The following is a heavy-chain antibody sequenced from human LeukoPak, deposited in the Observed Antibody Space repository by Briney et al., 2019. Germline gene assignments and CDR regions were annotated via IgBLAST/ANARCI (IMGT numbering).Heavy chain of an antibody. CDR2: INPRDGET. CDR3: GRDWELRFHQGGLDY. J-gene: IGHJ4*02. D-gene: IGHD3-3*01. Sequence: ASVTVSCKASGYTFTGYYMHWVRQAPGQGLEWMGRINPRDGETNFAQKFQGRVTMTSDTSISTAYMELSGLRFDDTAVYYCGRDWELRFHQGGLDYWGQGALVTVSS. V-gene: IGHV1-2*06. CDR1: GYTFTGYY.